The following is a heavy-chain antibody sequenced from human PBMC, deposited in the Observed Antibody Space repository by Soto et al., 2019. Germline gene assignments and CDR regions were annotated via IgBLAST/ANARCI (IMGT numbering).Heavy chain of an antibody. J-gene: IGHJ6*02. CDR2: IYYSGST. CDR1: GGSISSYY. Sequence: PSETLSLTCTVSGGSISSYYWSWIRQPPGKGLEWIGYIYYSGSTNYNPSLKSRDTISVDTSKNQFSLKLSSVTAADTAVYYCAREGGGGDRHYYGKDEWGHATKVT. CDR3: AREGGGGDRHYYGKDE. V-gene: IGHV4-59*12. D-gene: IGHD2-21*02.